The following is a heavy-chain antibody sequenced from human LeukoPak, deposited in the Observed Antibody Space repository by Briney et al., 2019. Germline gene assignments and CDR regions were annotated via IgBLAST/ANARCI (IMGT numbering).Heavy chain of an antibody. CDR3: ARVGGYCSCTSCEENWFDP. CDR2: IYSGGST. D-gene: IGHD2-2*01. V-gene: IGHV3-66*02. CDR1: GFTVSSNY. Sequence: PGGSLRLSCAASGFTVSSNYMSWVRQAPGKGLEWVSVIYSGGSTYYADSVKGRFTISRDNSKNTLYLQMNSLRAEDTAVYYCARVGGYCSCTSCEENWFDPWRQGTLVTVSP. J-gene: IGHJ5*02.